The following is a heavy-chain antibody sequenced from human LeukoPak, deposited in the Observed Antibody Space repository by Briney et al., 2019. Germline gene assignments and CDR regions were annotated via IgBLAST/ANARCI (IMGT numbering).Heavy chain of an antibody. CDR1: VFTFSSYA. CDR2: ISGSGGST. Sequence: GGSLRLSCAASVFTFSSYAMSWVRQAPGKGLEWVSTISGSGGSTYYADSVTGRFTIYRDNSKNTLYLQMNILGAKETAVYYFVAALGGYEAFDIWGQGTWVTVSS. J-gene: IGHJ3*02. CDR3: VAALGGYEAFDI. D-gene: IGHD3-16*01. V-gene: IGHV3-23*01.